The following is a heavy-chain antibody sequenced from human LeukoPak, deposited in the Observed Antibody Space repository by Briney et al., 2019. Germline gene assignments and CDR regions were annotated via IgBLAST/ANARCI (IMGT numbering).Heavy chain of an antibody. D-gene: IGHD3-10*01. CDR2: INPNSGGR. Sequence: ASVKVSCKASGYTFTAYYMHWVRQAPGQGLEWMGWINPNSGGRNYAQKFQGRVTMTRDTSISTAYMELTRLRSDDTAVYYCATLWEASMVTKGNWGQGILVTVSS. CDR1: GYTFTAYY. CDR3: ATLWEASMVTKGN. V-gene: IGHV1-2*02. J-gene: IGHJ4*02.